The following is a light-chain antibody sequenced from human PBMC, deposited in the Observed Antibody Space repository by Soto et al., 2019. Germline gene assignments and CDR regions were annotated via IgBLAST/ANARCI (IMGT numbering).Light chain of an antibody. CDR1: QSLGGN. CDR3: QQYSNWPPWT. J-gene: IGKJ1*01. CDR2: RAS. Sequence: EIVMTQSPATLSESPGDTATLSCRASQSLGGNLAWYQQKPGQAPRLLIFRASSRATGVPARFSASGSGTEFTLTISGLQSEDFAVYYCQQYSNWPPWTFGPGTKVEIK. V-gene: IGKV3-15*01.